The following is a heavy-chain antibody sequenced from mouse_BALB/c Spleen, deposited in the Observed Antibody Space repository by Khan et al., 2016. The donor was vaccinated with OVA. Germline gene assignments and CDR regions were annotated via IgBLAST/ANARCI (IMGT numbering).Heavy chain of an antibody. D-gene: IGHD1-2*01. Sequence: QVQLKQSGPGLVQPSQNLSITCTVSGFSLTNFGVHWVRQSPGKALEWLGVIWSGGNTDYNAAFISRLNITKDNSKSQIFFKMNGTQAAATAIYYCAINGLFHSYGYGGMDYWGQGTSVTVSS. CDR2: IWSGGNT. CDR1: GFSLTNFG. CDR3: AINGLFHSYGYGGMDY. J-gene: IGHJ4*01. V-gene: IGHV2-4-1*01.